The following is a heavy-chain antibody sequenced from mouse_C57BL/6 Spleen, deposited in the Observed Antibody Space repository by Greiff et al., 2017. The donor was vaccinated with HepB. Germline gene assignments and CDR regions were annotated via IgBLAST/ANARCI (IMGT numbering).Heavy chain of an antibody. CDR2: INPGSGGT. D-gene: IGHD2-3*01. V-gene: IGHV1-54*01. Sequence: VQLQQSGAELVRPGTSVKVSCKASGYAFTNYLIEWVKQRPGQGLEWIGVINPGSGGTNYNEKFKGKATLTADKSSSTAYMQLSSLTSEDSAVYFCARLGWSFAYWGQGTLVTVSA. CDR3: ARLGWSFAY. CDR1: GYAFTNYL. J-gene: IGHJ3*01.